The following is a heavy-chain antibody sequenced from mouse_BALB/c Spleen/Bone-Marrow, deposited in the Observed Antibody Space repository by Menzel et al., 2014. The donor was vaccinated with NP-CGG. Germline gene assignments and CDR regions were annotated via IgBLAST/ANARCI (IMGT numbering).Heavy chain of an antibody. V-gene: IGHV1S56*01. Sequence: QVQLQQSGPELVKPGASVRISCKASGYTFTSYYIHWVKQRPGQGLEWIGWINPGNVNTKYNEKFKGKATLTADKSSSTAYMQLSSLTSEDSAVYFCARYGSSSYFDYGGQGTLSQSPQ. J-gene: IGHJ2*01. CDR2: INPGNVNT. CDR3: ARYGSSSYFDY. CDR1: GYTFTSYY. D-gene: IGHD1-1*01.